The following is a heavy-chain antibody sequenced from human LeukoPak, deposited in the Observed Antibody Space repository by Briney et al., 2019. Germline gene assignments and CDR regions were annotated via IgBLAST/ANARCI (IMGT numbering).Heavy chain of an antibody. CDR3: ARYCSGVSCPFDF. Sequence: PGGSLRLSCAASGFTFSSYGMDWVRQAPGKGLEWVAFIRFDGSSKYYADSVKGRFTISRDNSKNTLHLQMNSLRGEDTAMYYCARYCSGVSCPFDFWGQGTLVTVSS. CDR2: IRFDGSSK. CDR1: GFTFSSYG. V-gene: IGHV3-30*02. D-gene: IGHD2-15*01. J-gene: IGHJ4*02.